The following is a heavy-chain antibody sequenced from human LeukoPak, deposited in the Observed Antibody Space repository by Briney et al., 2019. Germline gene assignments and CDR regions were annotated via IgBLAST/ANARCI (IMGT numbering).Heavy chain of an antibody. J-gene: IGHJ2*01. V-gene: IGHV3-13*01. D-gene: IGHD4-17*01. CDR2: IGIVGDT. CDR3: ARGLYGRVTRYFDL. Sequence: GGSLRLSCAASGFTFSTYDMHWVRQATGKGLEWVSGIGIVGDTYYPGSVKGRFTISRENAKNSLYLQMNSLRAGDTAVYYCARGLYGRVTRYFDLWGRGTLVTVSS. CDR1: GFTFSTYD.